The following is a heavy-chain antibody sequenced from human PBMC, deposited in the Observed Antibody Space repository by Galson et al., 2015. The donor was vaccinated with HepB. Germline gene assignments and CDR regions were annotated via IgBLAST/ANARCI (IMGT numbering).Heavy chain of an antibody. CDR1: GYTFTSYA. CDR3: ARDLRYFDDLFEAPPAPEFDY. D-gene: IGHD3-9*01. Sequence: SVKVSCKASGYTFTSYAMNWVRQAPGQGLEWMGWINTNTGNPTYAQGFTGRFVFSLDTSVSTAYLQISSLKAEDTAVYYCARDLRYFDDLFEAPPAPEFDYWGQGTLVTVSS. V-gene: IGHV7-4-1*02. CDR2: INTNTGNP. J-gene: IGHJ4*02.